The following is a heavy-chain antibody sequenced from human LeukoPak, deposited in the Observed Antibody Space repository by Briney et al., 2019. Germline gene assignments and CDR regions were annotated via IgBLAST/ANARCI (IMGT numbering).Heavy chain of an antibody. CDR3: ARNDYYFDY. Sequence: GGSLRLSCAASGFTFSDHYMSWIRHAPGKGLEWVSYISSSVSTIYYADSVQGRLTISRDNAKNSLYLQMSSLRAEDTAVYYCARNDYYFDYGGQGTLVTVSS. D-gene: IGHD3-16*01. J-gene: IGHJ4*02. CDR2: ISSSVSTI. CDR1: GFTFSDHY. V-gene: IGHV3-11*04.